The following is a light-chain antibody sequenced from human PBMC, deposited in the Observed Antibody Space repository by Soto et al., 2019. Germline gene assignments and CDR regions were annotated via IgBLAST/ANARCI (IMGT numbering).Light chain of an antibody. CDR2: TNN. Sequence: QSVPTQPPSASGTPGQRVTISCSGTTSNIANNFVYWYQHLPGTAPKLLIYTNNQRATGVPDRFSGSKSGTSASLAISGLRSEDEADYYCSAWDDSLSGPVFGGGTKLTVL. J-gene: IGLJ3*02. CDR1: TSNIANNF. CDR3: SAWDDSLSGPV. V-gene: IGLV1-47*01.